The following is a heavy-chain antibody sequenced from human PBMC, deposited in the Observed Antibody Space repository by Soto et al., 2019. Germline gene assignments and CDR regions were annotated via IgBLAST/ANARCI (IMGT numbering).Heavy chain of an antibody. CDR2: ISGSGGST. Sequence: GGSLRLSCAASGFTFSSYAMSWVRQAPGKGLEWVSAISGSGGSTYYADSVKGRFTISRDNSKNTLYLQMNSLRAEDTAVYYCAKDFNDYGDYETRDYWGQGTLVTVSS. CDR1: GFTFSSYA. V-gene: IGHV3-23*01. J-gene: IGHJ4*02. CDR3: AKDFNDYGDYETRDY. D-gene: IGHD4-17*01.